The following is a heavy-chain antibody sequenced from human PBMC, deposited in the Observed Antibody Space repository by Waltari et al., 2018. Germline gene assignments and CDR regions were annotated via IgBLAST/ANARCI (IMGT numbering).Heavy chain of an antibody. CDR2: IKNKIDGGTI. D-gene: IGHD7-27*01. J-gene: IGHJ3*02. CDR1: GFSFSNAW. CDR3: TTRTWADGFDI. Sequence: EVLLVEAGGSLVKPGGSLRLSCAGSGFSFSNAWMNWVRQAPGKGLWWVGRIKNKIDGGTIDYAAPLKGRFTISRDDSKNTLYLQMNSLKIEDTAVYYCTTRTWADGFDIWGQGTMVTVSS. V-gene: IGHV3-15*02.